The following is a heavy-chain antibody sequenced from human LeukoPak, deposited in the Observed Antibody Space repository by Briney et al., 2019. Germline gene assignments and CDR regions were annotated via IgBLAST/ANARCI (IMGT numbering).Heavy chain of an antibody. D-gene: IGHD6-13*01. CDR3: ATMALYSSSWYPPFFDY. V-gene: IGHV1-24*01. CDR2: FDPEDGET. Sequence: ASVKVSCKVSGYTLTELSMHWVRQAPGKGLEWMGGFDPEDGETIYAQKFQGRVTMTEDTSTDTAYMELSSLRSEDTAVYYCATMALYSSSWYPPFFDYWGQGTLVTVSS. CDR1: GYTLTELS. J-gene: IGHJ4*02.